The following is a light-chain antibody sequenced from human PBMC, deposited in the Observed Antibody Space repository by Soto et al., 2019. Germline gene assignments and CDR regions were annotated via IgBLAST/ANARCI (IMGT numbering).Light chain of an antibody. V-gene: IGKV1-5*03. CDR3: QHYNSYSEA. J-gene: IGKJ1*01. CDR2: KAS. CDR1: QTISSW. Sequence: DIQMTQSPSTLSGSVGDRVTITCRASQTISSWLAWYQQKPGKAPKLLIYKASTLKSGVPSRFSGSGSGTEFTLTISSLQPDDFATYCCQHYNSYSEAFGQGTTVELK.